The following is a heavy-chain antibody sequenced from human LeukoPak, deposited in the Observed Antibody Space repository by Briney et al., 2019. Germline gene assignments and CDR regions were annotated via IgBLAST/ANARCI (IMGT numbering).Heavy chain of an antibody. CDR3: AKLLSFWSGYPLSYMDV. CDR2: ISSSSSTI. CDR1: GFTFSSYS. V-gene: IGHV3-48*01. Sequence: GGSLRLSCAASGFTFSSYSMNWVRQAPGKGLEWVSYISSSSSTIYYADSVKGRFTISRDNAKNSLYLQMNSLRAEDTAVYYCAKLLSFWSGYPLSYMDVWGKGTTVTVSS. J-gene: IGHJ6*03. D-gene: IGHD3-3*01.